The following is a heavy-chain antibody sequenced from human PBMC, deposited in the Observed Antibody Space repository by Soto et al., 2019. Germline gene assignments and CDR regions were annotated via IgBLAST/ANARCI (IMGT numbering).Heavy chain of an antibody. CDR2: ISWNSGSI. D-gene: IGHD3-3*01. V-gene: IGHV3-9*01. J-gene: IGHJ4*02. Sequence: GGSLRLSCAASGFTVDDYAMHWVRQAPGKGLEWVSGISWNSGSIGYADSVKGRFTISRDNAKNSLYLQMNSLRAEDTALYYCAKAPAPDFWSGYSLDYWGQGTLVTVS. CDR3: AKAPAPDFWSGYSLDY. CDR1: GFTVDDYA.